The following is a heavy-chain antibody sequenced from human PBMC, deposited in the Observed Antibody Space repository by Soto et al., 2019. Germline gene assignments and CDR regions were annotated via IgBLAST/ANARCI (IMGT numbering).Heavy chain of an antibody. J-gene: IGHJ3*02. CDR2: ISAYNGNT. D-gene: IGHD5-18*01. CDR1: GYTFTSYG. Sequence: ASVKVSCKASGYTFTSYGISWVRQAPGQGLEWMGWISAYNGNTNYAQQLQGRVTMTTDTSTSTAYMELRSLRSDDTAVYYCARVDTAMVTVGAFDIWGQGTMVTVSS. CDR3: ARVDTAMVTVGAFDI. V-gene: IGHV1-18*01.